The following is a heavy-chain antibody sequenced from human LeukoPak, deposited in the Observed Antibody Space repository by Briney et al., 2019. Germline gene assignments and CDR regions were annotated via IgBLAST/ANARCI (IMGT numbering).Heavy chain of an antibody. CDR2: ISGSGGST. Sequence: TGGSLRLSCAASGFTFSSYAMSWVRQAPGKGLEWVSTISGSGGSTYYADSVKGRFTISRDNSKSTLYLQMNCLRAEDTAVYYCAKDRAAPATPYNWFDPWGQGTLVAVSS. V-gene: IGHV3-23*01. CDR1: GFTFSSYA. CDR3: AKDRAAPATPYNWFDP. D-gene: IGHD6-13*01. J-gene: IGHJ5*02.